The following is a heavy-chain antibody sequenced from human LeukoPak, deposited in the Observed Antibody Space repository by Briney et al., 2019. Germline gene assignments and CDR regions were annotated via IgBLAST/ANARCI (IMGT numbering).Heavy chain of an antibody. CDR1: GFTFSIYG. D-gene: IGHD1-26*01. CDR3: ARDHRIVGAFDY. CDR2: IWYDGSNK. J-gene: IGHJ4*02. V-gene: IGHV3-33*01. Sequence: GGSLRLSCAASGFTFSIYGMHWVRQAPGKGLEWVAVIWYDGSNKYYADSVKGRFTISRDNSKNTLYLQMNSLRAEDTAVYYCARDHRIVGAFDYWGQGTLVTVSS.